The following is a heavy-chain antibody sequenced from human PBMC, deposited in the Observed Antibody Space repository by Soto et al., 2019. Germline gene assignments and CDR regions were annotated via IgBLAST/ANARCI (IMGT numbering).Heavy chain of an antibody. Sequence: QVPLVQSGAEVKKPGSSVKVSCKASGGTFSSYAISWVRQAPGQGLEWMGGIIPIFGTANYAQKFQGRVTITADESTSTAYMGLSSLRSEDTAVYYCAREGAMVAGTLSFDYWGQGTLVTVSS. CDR1: GGTFSSYA. V-gene: IGHV1-69*12. CDR2: IIPIFGTA. CDR3: AREGAMVAGTLSFDY. J-gene: IGHJ4*02. D-gene: IGHD5-18*01.